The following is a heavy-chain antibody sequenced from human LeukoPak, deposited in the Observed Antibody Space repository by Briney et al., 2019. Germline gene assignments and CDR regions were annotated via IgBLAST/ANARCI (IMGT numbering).Heavy chain of an antibody. CDR2: IHTYNGHT. CDR3: ARALRTAFDF. CDR1: GYTFNSYG. Sequence: ASVKVSCKSSGYTFNSYGITWVRQAPGQGLEWMGWIHTYNGHTNYAQKLQGRVTMTRDTSISTAYMELSRLRSDDTAVYYCARALRTAFDFWGQGTMVTVSS. J-gene: IGHJ3*01. D-gene: IGHD4-17*01. V-gene: IGHV1-18*01.